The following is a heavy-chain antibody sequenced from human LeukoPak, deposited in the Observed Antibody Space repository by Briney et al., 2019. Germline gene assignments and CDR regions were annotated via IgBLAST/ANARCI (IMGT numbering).Heavy chain of an antibody. V-gene: IGHV3-30-3*01. Sequence: GGSLRLSCAASGFTFSSYAMHWVRQAPGKGLEWVAVISYDGSNKYYADSVKGRFTISRDNSKNTLYLQMSSLRAEDTAVYYCARDATSVAGDIWYYFDYWGQGTLVTVSS. D-gene: IGHD6-19*01. CDR3: ARDATSVAGDIWYYFDY. CDR2: ISYDGSNK. J-gene: IGHJ4*02. CDR1: GFTFSSYA.